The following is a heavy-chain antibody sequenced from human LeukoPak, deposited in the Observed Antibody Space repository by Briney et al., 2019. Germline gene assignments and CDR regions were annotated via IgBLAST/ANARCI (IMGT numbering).Heavy chain of an antibody. V-gene: IGHV1-46*01. D-gene: IGHD2-2*01. Sequence: GASVKVSCKASGYTFTSYYMHWVRQAPGQGLEWMGIINPSGGSTSYAQKFQGRVTMTRDTSTSTVYMELSSLRSEDTAVYYCARDNIEVVPAASGKHHNLDYWGQGTLVTVSS. CDR2: INPSGGST. J-gene: IGHJ4*02. CDR1: GYTFTSYY. CDR3: ARDNIEVVPAASGKHHNLDY.